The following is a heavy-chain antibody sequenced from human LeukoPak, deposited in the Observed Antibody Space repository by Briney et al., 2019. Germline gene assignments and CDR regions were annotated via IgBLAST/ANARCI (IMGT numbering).Heavy chain of an antibody. J-gene: IGHJ4*02. Sequence: GGSLRLSCAASGFTFSHYSMNWVRQAPGNGLEWVSSISSSSNYIYYADSVKGRFSISRDNATNSVYLQMNSLRAEDTAVYYCARVRARYGVVVAATSDYWGQGTLVTVSS. V-gene: IGHV3-21*01. CDR2: ISSSSNYI. CDR3: ARVRARYGVVVAATSDY. CDR1: GFTFSHYS. D-gene: IGHD2-15*01.